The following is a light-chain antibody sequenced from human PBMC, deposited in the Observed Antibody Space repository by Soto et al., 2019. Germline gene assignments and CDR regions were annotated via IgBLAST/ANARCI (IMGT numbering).Light chain of an antibody. J-gene: IGKJ1*01. CDR3: QQSYSALVA. CDR2: AAS. Sequence: QRTPSPAAMSASVNDRVPITFLATQSISRSLNWYQQKPGKAPELLIYAASSLQSGVPSRFSGSGSGTDFTLTISSLQPEDSATYYCQQSYSALVAFGQGTKVDIK. CDR1: QSISRS. V-gene: IGKV1-39*01.